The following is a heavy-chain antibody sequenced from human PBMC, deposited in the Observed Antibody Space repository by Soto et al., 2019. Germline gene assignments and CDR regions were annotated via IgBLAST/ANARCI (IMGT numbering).Heavy chain of an antibody. J-gene: IGHJ5*02. CDR1: GFTFSTHA. Sequence: QVQLVESGGGVVQPGRSLRLSCVASGFTFSTHAMHWVRQAPGKGLEWVAVISYDGSNKQYADSVKGRFTISRDNSKNTLYLQMNSLRAEDKAVYDCARENGQLWLLVWFDPWGQGTLVTVSS. CDR2: ISYDGSNK. CDR3: ARENGQLWLLVWFDP. D-gene: IGHD5-18*01. V-gene: IGHV3-30-3*01.